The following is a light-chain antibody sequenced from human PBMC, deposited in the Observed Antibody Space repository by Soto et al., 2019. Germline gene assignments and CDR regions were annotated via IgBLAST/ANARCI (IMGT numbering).Light chain of an antibody. CDR1: QSISSW. V-gene: IGKV1-5*03. CDR3: QQYRT. Sequence: DIQMTQSPSTLSASVGDRVTITCRASQSISSWLAWYQQKPGKAPKLLIYKASSLESGVPSRFSGSGSGTEFTLTISSLQPDDFATYYXQQYRTFGGGTKVDXK. CDR2: KAS. J-gene: IGKJ4*01.